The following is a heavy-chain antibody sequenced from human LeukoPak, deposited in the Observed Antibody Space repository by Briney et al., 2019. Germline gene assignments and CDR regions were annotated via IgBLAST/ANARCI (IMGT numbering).Heavy chain of an antibody. CDR3: ARDRVRGVKYYYFDY. CDR2: IYYSGST. CDR1: GGSISRYY. V-gene: IGHV4-30-4*01. D-gene: IGHD3-10*01. J-gene: IGHJ4*02. Sequence: SETLSLTCTVSGGSISRYYWSWIRQPPGKGLEWIGYIYYSGSTYYNPSLKSRVTISVDTSKNQFSLKLSSVTAADTAVYYCARDRVRGVKYYYFDYWGQGTLVTVSS.